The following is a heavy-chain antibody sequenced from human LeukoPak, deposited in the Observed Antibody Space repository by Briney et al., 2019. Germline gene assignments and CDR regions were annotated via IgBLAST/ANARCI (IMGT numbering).Heavy chain of an antibody. D-gene: IGHD3/OR15-3a*01. CDR1: GDSIISNIYW. J-gene: IGHJ3*01. V-gene: IGHV4-39*01. CDR2: TFYTGRT. CDR3: ARRRHNFDFYNV. Sequence: PSETLSLTCTVSGDSIISNIYWWDWVRLPPGKGLEWIGATFYTGRTFYNPSLKSRVTISVDTSKNQFSLDLSSATAADTADYYCARRRHNFDFYNVWGQGTRVLVSS.